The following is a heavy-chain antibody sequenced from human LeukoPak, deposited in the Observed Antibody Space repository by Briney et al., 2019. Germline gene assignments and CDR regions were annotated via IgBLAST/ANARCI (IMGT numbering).Heavy chain of an antibody. Sequence: GASVKVSCKASGYSFTGYYMHWVRQAPGQGLEWMGWIKPNSGGTNYAQKFQGRVTMTRDTSISTAYMELSRLRSDDTAVYYCARDSNHYDFWSGYYTGVNWFDPWGQGTLVTVSS. CDR3: ARDSNHYDFWSGYYTGVNWFDP. CDR2: IKPNSGGT. V-gene: IGHV1-2*02. CDR1: GYSFTGYY. J-gene: IGHJ5*02. D-gene: IGHD3-3*01.